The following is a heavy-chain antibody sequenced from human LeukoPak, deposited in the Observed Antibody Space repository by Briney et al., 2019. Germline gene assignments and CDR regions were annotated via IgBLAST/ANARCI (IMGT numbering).Heavy chain of an antibody. CDR2: ISSSSSYK. Sequence: GGSLRLSCAASGFTFSSYNMNWVRQAPGKGLEWVSSISSSSSYKYYADSVKGRFTISRDNAKNSLYLQMNSLRAEDTAVYYCARDSLWFGELLDYWGQGTLVTVSS. D-gene: IGHD3-10*01. CDR3: ARDSLWFGELLDY. CDR1: GFTFSSYN. V-gene: IGHV3-21*01. J-gene: IGHJ4*02.